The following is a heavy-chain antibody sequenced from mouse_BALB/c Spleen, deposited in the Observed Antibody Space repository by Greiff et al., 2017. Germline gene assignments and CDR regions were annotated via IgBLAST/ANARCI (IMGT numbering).Heavy chain of an antibody. J-gene: IGHJ3*01. D-gene: IGHD2-10*01. V-gene: IGHV5-6-3*01. Sequence: EVQVVESGGGLVQPGGSLKLSCAASGFTFSSYGMSWVRQTPDKRLELVAPINSNGGSTYYPDSVKGRFTISRDNAKNTLYLQMSSLKSEDTAMYYCARDAYYGNTWFAYWGQGTLVTVSA. CDR3: ARDAYYGNTWFAY. CDR2: INSNGGST. CDR1: GFTFSSYG.